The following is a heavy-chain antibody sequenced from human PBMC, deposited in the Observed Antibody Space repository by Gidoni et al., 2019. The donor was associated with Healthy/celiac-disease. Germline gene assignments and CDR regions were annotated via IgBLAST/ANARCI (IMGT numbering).Heavy chain of an antibody. CDR2: INHSGST. CDR3: ARAAPYSSGWYVGYYYYGMDV. Sequence: QVQLQQWGAGLLKPSETLSLTCAVYGGSFSGYYWSWIRQPPGKGLEWIGEINHSGSTNYNPSLKSRVTISEDTSKNQFSLKLSSVTAADTAVYYCARAAPYSSGWYVGYYYYGMDVWGQGTTVTVSS. CDR1: GGSFSGYY. J-gene: IGHJ6*02. D-gene: IGHD6-19*01. V-gene: IGHV4-34*01.